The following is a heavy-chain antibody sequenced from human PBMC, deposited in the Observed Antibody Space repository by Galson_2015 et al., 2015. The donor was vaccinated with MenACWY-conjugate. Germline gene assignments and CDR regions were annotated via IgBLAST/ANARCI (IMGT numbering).Heavy chain of an antibody. CDR3: ARDQYSSSSGAWGY. CDR1: GGTFSSYA. CDR2: IIPILGIA. Sequence: SVKVSCKASGGTFSSYAISWVRQAPGQGLEWMGRIIPILGIANYAQKFQGRVTITADKSTSTAYMELSSLRSEDTAVYYCARDQYSSSSGAWGYWGQGTLVTVSS. J-gene: IGHJ4*02. V-gene: IGHV1-69*04. D-gene: IGHD6-6*01.